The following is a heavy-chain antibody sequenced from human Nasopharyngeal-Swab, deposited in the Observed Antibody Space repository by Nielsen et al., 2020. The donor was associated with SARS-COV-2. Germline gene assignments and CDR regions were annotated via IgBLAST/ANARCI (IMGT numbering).Heavy chain of an antibody. D-gene: IGHD1-26*01. Sequence: SVKVSCKASGGTFSSYAISWVRQAPGQGLEWMGGIIPIFGTANYAQKFQGRVTITADESTSTAYMELSSLRSEDTAVYYCAVGVTGYYYMDVWGKGTTVTVSS. V-gene: IGHV1-69*13. CDR3: AVGVTGYYYMDV. CDR2: IIPIFGTA. J-gene: IGHJ6*03. CDR1: GGTFSSYA.